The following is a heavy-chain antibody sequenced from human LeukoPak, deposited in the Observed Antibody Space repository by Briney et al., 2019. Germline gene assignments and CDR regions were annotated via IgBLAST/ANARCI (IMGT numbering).Heavy chain of an antibody. V-gene: IGHV3-15*01. CDR3: TTGPITMIVVPDAFDI. J-gene: IGHJ3*02. CDR2: IKSKTDGGTT. D-gene: IGHD3-22*01. CDR1: GFTFSNAW. Sequence: PGGSLRLSCAASGFTFSNAWMSWVRQAPGKGLEWVGRIKSKTDGGTTDYAAPVKGRFTISRDDSKNTLYLQMNSLKTEDTAVYYCTTGPITMIVVPDAFDIWGQGTMVTVSS.